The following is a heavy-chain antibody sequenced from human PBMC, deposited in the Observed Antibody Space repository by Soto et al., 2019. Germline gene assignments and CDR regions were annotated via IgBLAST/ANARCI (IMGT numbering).Heavy chain of an antibody. D-gene: IGHD2-15*01. CDR3: AKDVSVVAPPAPSPFDS. Sequence: GGSLRLSCAASGFSFSSYVMSWVRQAPGKGLEWVSSISGSSSSTYYADSVKGRFTISRDNSKNTRWLQMNSLRAEDTAVYYCAKDVSVVAPPAPSPFDSWGQGTLVTVSS. J-gene: IGHJ4*02. CDR1: GFSFSSYV. CDR2: ISGSSSST. V-gene: IGHV3-23*01.